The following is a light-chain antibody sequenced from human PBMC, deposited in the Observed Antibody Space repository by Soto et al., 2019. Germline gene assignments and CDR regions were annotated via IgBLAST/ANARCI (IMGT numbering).Light chain of an antibody. V-gene: IGKV1-39*01. CDR1: QSISPF. Sequence: DIQMTQSQSSLFASLGDRVPITCRESQSISPFLNWYQQKPGKAPNLLIYTASTLHGGVPSRFSGSGSGTDFTLTISSLQPEDFATYYCQQSFTAPWTFGQGTRVEIK. J-gene: IGKJ1*01. CDR2: TAS. CDR3: QQSFTAPWT.